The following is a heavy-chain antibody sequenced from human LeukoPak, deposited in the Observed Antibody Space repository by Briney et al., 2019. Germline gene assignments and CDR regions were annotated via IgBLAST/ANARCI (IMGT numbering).Heavy chain of an antibody. V-gene: IGHV3-21*04. Sequence: GGSLRLSCAASGFTFSSYSMNWVRQAPGKGLEWVSSISSSSSYIYYADSVKGRFTISRDNAKNSLYLQMNSLRAEDTAVYCCAKDPSIAARDYWGQGTLVTVSS. J-gene: IGHJ4*02. D-gene: IGHD6-6*01. CDR1: GFTFSSYS. CDR3: AKDPSIAARDY. CDR2: ISSSSSYI.